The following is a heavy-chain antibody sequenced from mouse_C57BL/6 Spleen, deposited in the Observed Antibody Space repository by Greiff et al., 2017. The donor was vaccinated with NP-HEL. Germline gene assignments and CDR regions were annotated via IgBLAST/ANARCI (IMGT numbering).Heavy chain of an antibody. V-gene: IGHV5-12*01. D-gene: IGHD2-3*01. CDR3: ARQCGYSYYFDY. CDR1: GFTFSDYY. Sequence: EVKLMESGGGLVQPGGSLKLSCAASGFTFSDYYMYWVRQTPEKRLEWVAYISNGGGSTYYPDTVKGRFTISRDNAKNTLYLQMSRLKSEDTAMYYCARQCGYSYYFDYWGQGTTLTVSS. J-gene: IGHJ2*01. CDR2: ISNGGGST.